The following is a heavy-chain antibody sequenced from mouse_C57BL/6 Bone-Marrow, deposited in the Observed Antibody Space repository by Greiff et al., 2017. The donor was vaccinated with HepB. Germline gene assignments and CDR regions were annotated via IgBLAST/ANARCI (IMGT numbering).Heavy chain of an antibody. D-gene: IGHD1-1*01. CDR3: ARPYYYGSRTWGFAY. Sequence: EVQRVESGGDLVKPGGSLKLSCAASGFTFSSYGMSWVRQTPDKRLEWVATISSGGSYTYYPDSVKGRFTISRDNAKNTLYLQMSSLKSEDTAMYYCARPYYYGSRTWGFAYWGQGTLVTVSA. J-gene: IGHJ3*01. V-gene: IGHV5-6*01. CDR2: ISSGGSYT. CDR1: GFTFSSYG.